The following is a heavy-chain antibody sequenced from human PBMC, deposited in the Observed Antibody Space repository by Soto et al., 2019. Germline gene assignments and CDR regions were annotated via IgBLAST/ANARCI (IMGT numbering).Heavy chain of an antibody. J-gene: IGHJ4*02. CDR2: ISSSSSYT. CDR1: GFTFSDYY. V-gene: IGHV3-11*06. D-gene: IGHD3-22*01. CDR3: ARDDSSGYYSY. Sequence: QVQLVESGGGLVKPGGSLRLSCAASGFTFSDYYMSWIRQAPGKGLEWVSYISSSSSYTNYADSVKGRFTISRDNAKNSLYLQMNSLRAEDTAVYYCARDDSSGYYSYWGQGTLVTVSS.